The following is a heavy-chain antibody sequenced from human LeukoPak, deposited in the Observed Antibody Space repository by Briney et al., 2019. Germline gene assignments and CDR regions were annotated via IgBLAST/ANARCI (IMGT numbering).Heavy chain of an antibody. CDR2: IYPGDSDT. CDR3: ARQNTGDTAMVSDCFDY. CDR1: GYTFTSYW. Sequence: GESLKISCKASGYTFTSYWIGWVRQMPGKGLEWMGIIYPGDSDTRYSPSFQGQVTISADKSISTAYLQWSSLKASDTAMYYCARQNTGDTAMVSDCFDYWGQGTLVTVST. D-gene: IGHD5-18*01. V-gene: IGHV5-51*01. J-gene: IGHJ4*02.